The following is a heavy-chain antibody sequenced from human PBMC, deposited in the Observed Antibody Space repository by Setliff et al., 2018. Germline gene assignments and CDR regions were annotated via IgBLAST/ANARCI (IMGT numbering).Heavy chain of an antibody. CDR2: IYPSDSDI. V-gene: IGHV5-51*01. CDR3: ARPAYSSRWYEIKGFDY. Sequence: RGEYLKISWKGSGYNFINYWIGWVRQMPGKGLEWMGIIYPSDSDIRYSPSFQGQVTISADKSISTAYLQWSSLKASDTAIYYCARPAYSSRWYEIKGFDYWGQGTLVTVSS. J-gene: IGHJ4*02. D-gene: IGHD6-13*01. CDR1: GYNFINYW.